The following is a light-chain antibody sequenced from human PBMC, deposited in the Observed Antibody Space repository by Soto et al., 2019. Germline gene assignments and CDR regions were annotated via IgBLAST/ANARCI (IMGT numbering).Light chain of an antibody. Sequence: DIETTQSPSSLSASVGDTVTITCRASQGIKCYLNWYQQKPGKAPKLLIYGASSLQSGVPSRFSGSGSGTDFTLTISSLQPEDYATYYCQQSYSAPPLTFGGGTKVEIK. J-gene: IGKJ4*01. CDR2: GAS. CDR1: QGIKCY. CDR3: QQSYSAPPLT. V-gene: IGKV1-39*01.